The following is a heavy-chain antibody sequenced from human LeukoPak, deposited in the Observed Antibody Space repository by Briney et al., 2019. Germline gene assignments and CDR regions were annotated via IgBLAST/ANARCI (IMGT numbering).Heavy chain of an antibody. D-gene: IGHD3-10*02. Sequence: GGSLRLSCAASGFTFSSYSVDWVRQAPGEGLGWVSFISVSGSYIYYAHSVKALLTISRDNAKNSLYLQMNSLRPEDTAVYYCAELGITMNGGVWGKGTTVTISS. CDR2: ISVSGSYI. CDR3: AELGITMNGGV. J-gene: IGHJ6*04. CDR1: GFTFSSYS. V-gene: IGHV3-21*01.